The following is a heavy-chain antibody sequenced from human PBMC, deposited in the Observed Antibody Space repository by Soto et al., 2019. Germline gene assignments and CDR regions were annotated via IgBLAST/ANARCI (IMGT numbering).Heavy chain of an antibody. CDR2: MNPNSGNT. CDR1: GYTFTSYD. V-gene: IGHV1-8*01. CDR3: ARARGDSSGWYMGGDAFDI. J-gene: IGHJ3*02. Sequence: SVKVSCKASGYTFTSYDINWVRLATGKGLEWMGWMNPNSGNTGYAQKFQGRVTVTRNTSISTAYMELSSLRYEDTAVYYCARARGDSSGWYMGGDAFDIWGKGTMVTVSS. D-gene: IGHD6-19*01.